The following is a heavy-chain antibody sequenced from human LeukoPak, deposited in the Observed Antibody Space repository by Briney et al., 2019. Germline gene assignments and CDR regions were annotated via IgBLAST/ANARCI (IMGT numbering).Heavy chain of an antibody. V-gene: IGHV3-30*12. D-gene: IGHD2-21*02. Sequence: GGSLRLSCAASGFTFSNYGLHWVRQAPGKGLEWVAVISYNAGYKHYTDSVKGRFTISRDDSKSTVYLQMNSLRAEDTALYYRVREPIDGDCQFDYWGQGTLVTVSS. CDR2: ISYNAGYK. CDR1: GFTFSNYG. J-gene: IGHJ4*02. CDR3: VREPIDGDCQFDY.